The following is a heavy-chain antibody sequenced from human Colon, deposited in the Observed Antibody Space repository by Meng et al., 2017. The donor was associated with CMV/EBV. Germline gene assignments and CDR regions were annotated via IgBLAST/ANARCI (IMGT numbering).Heavy chain of an antibody. D-gene: IGHD2-2*01. V-gene: IGHV3-21*01. J-gene: IGHJ6*02. Sequence: GESLKISCAASGFTFNSYAMSWVRQAPGKGLEWVSSISSSSSYIYYADSVKGRFTISRDNAKNSLYLQMNSLRAEDTAVYYCARGSTGFYYGMDVWGQGTTVTVSS. CDR2: ISSSSSYI. CDR1: GFTFNSYA. CDR3: ARGSTGFYYGMDV.